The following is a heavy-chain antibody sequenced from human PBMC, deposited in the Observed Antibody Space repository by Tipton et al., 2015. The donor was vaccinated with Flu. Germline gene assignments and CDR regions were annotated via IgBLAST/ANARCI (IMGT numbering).Heavy chain of an antibody. V-gene: IGHV4-4*02. CDR1: GDSISSRYY. CDR2: VFYSGYT. Sequence: GSLRLSCAVSGDSISSRYYWGWIRQPPGKGLEWIGEVFYSGYTNYNPSLKSRVTMSLDNSKNQFSLKLSSVTAADTAIYYCARDYGDYYFDSWGQGTLVTVSS. J-gene: IGHJ4*02. CDR3: ARDYGDYYFDS. D-gene: IGHD4-17*01.